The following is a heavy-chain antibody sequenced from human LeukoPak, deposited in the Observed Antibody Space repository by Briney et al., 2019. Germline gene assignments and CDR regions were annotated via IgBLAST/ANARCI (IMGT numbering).Heavy chain of an antibody. V-gene: IGHV3-30*02. CDR2: IRYDGSNK. J-gene: IGHJ2*01. Sequence: GGSLRLSCAASGFTFSSYGMHWVRQAPGKGLEWVAFIRYDGSNKYYADSVKGRFTISRDNSKNTLYLQMNSLRPEDMAVYYCAKGPKENWYFDLWGRGTLVTVSS. CDR3: AKGPKENWYFDL. CDR1: GFTFSSYG.